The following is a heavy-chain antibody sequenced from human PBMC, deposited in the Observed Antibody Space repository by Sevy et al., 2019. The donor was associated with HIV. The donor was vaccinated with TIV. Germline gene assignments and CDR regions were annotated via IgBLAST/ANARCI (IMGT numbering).Heavy chain of an antibody. CDR2: ISGSGGST. J-gene: IGHJ5*02. CDR3: AKEGGATVAGTGENWFDP. V-gene: IGHV3-23*01. Sequence: GGSLRLSCAASGFTFSSYAMSWVRQAPGKGLEWVSAISGSGGSTYYADSGKGRFTISRDNSKNTLSLQMNSLRAEDTAVYYCAKEGGATVAGTGENWFDPWGQGTLVTVSS. D-gene: IGHD6-19*01. CDR1: GFTFSSYA.